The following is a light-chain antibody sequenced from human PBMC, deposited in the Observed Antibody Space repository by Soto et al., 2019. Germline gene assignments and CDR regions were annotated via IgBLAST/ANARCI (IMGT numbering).Light chain of an antibody. Sequence: QSVLTQPASVSGSPGQSITISCTGTSSDVGSYNLVSWYQQHPGKAPKLMIYEGSKRPSGVSSRFSGSKSGNTASLTISGLQDEDEADYYCCSYAGNSNVFGTGTKLTVL. CDR1: SSDVGSYNL. V-gene: IGLV2-23*03. CDR2: EGS. CDR3: CSYAGNSNV. J-gene: IGLJ1*01.